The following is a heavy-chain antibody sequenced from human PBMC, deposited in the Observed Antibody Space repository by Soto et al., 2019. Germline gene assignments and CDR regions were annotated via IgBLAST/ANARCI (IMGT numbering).Heavy chain of an antibody. CDR3: AREPSP. CDR1: GASISRGGYY. J-gene: IGHJ5*02. CDR2: IYYSGST. V-gene: IGHV4-31*03. Sequence: QLQLQESGPGLVTPSQTLSLTCTVSGASISRGGYYWGWIRQHPGKGLEWIGYIYYSGSTYYNPALKRRVAISVDTSKNQFSLKLSSVTAAEMAVYYCAREPSPRGEGTLVTVSS.